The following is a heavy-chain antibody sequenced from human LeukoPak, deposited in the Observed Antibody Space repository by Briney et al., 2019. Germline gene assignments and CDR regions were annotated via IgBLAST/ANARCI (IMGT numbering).Heavy chain of an antibody. V-gene: IGHV3-21*01. CDR2: ISSSSSYI. D-gene: IGHD6-6*01. CDR3: ARPAEIGSSPASNWFDP. CDR1: GFIFSSYS. J-gene: IGHJ5*02. Sequence: GGSLRLSCAASGFIFSSYSMNWVRQAPGKGLEWVSSISSSSSYIYYADSVKGRFTISRDNAKNSLYLQMNSLRAEDTAVYYCARPAEIGSSPASNWFDPWGQGTLVTVSS.